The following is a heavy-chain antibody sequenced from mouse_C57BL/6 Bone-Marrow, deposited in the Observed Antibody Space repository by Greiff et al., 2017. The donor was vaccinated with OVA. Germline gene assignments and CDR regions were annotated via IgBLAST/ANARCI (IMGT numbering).Heavy chain of an antibody. CDR2: IHPNSGST. J-gene: IGHJ4*01. V-gene: IGHV1-64*01. CDR1: GYTFTSYW. D-gene: IGHD1-1*01. CDR3: ARFEYYGSSYAMDY. Sequence: QVQLKQPGAELVKPGASVKLSCKASGYTFTSYWMHWVKQRPGQGLEWIGMIHPNSGSTNYNEKFKSKATLTVDKSSSTAYMQLSSLTSEDSAVYYCARFEYYGSSYAMDYWGQGTSVTVSS.